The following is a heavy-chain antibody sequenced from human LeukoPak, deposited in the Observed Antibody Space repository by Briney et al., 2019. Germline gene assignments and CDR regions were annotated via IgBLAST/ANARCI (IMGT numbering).Heavy chain of an antibody. D-gene: IGHD6-6*01. V-gene: IGHV3-21*01. Sequence: PGGSLRLSCAASGFTFSSYSMNWVRQAPGKGLEWVSSISSSSSYIYYADSVKGRFTISRANAKNSLYLQMNSLRAEDTAVYYCARGGGAARPFDYWAQGTLVTVSS. J-gene: IGHJ4*02. CDR1: GFTFSSYS. CDR3: ARGGGAARPFDY. CDR2: ISSSSSYI.